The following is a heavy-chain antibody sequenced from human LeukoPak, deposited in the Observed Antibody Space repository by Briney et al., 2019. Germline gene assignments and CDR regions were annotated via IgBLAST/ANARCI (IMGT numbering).Heavy chain of an antibody. Sequence: PGGSLRLSCAASGFTFSSYAMSWVRQAPGKGLEWVSAISGSGGSTYYADSVKGRFTISRDNSKNTLYLQMNSLRAEDTAVYYCAKGGPGVHMQWLVWLYFDYWGQGTLVTVSS. J-gene: IGHJ4*02. CDR1: GFTFSSYA. V-gene: IGHV3-23*01. CDR3: AKGGPGVHMQWLVWLYFDY. CDR2: ISGSGGST. D-gene: IGHD6-19*01.